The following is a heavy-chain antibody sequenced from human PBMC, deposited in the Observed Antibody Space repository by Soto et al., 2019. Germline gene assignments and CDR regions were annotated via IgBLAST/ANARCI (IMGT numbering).Heavy chain of an antibody. D-gene: IGHD1-26*01. CDR1: GGSISSSSYY. V-gene: IGHV4-39*01. CDR3: ASHGRWGYGMDV. Sequence: SETLSLTCTVSGGSISSSSYYWGWIRQPPGKGLEWIGSIYYSGSTYYNPSLKSRVTISVDTSKNQFSLKLSSVTAADTAVYYCASHGRWGYGMDVWGQGTTVTVSS. J-gene: IGHJ6*02. CDR2: IYYSGST.